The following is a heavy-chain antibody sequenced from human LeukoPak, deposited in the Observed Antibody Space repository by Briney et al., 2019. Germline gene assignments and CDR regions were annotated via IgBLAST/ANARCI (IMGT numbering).Heavy chain of an antibody. CDR2: ISATDTGT. V-gene: IGHV3-23*01. J-gene: IGHJ4*02. D-gene: IGHD3-9*01. CDR3: AKERVNYDILTGYYGSGSDY. Sequence: GGSLRLSCAASGFTFSTFAMSWVRQAPGKGLEWVSAISATDTGTYYADSVKGRFTISRDNSKNTLYLQMNSLRAEDTAVYYCAKERVNYDILTGYYGSGSDYWGQGTLVTVSS. CDR1: GFTFSTFA.